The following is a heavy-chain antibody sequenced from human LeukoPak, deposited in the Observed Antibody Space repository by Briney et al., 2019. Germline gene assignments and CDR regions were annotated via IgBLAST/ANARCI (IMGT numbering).Heavy chain of an antibody. Sequence: GGSLRLSCAASGFTFSTYLMTWVRQAPGKGLEWVSAISGSGGTTYYADSIKGRFTISRDNSKNTVLLQMNSLRAEDTATYYCAKGYRWELHHWGQGILLIVSS. CDR3: AKGYRWELHH. J-gene: IGHJ5*02. CDR2: ISGSGGTT. D-gene: IGHD1-26*01. V-gene: IGHV3-23*01. CDR1: GFTFSTYL.